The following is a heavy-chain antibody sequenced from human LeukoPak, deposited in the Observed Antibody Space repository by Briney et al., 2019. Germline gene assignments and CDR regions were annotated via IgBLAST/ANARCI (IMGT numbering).Heavy chain of an antibody. CDR1: GFTFSSSG. J-gene: IGHJ4*02. V-gene: IGHV3-30*18. CDR2: ISYDGSNK. Sequence: QPGGAPRVSCAAPGFTFSSSGLHLGRPAPGKGAGGGAVISYDGSNKYYADSVKGRFTISRDNSKNTLYLQMNSLRAEDTAVYYCAKEGEYFDWLFPDYWGQGTLVTVSS. D-gene: IGHD3-9*01. CDR3: AKEGEYFDWLFPDY.